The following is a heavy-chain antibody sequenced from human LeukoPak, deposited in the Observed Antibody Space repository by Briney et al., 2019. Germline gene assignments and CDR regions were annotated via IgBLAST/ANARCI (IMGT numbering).Heavy chain of an antibody. V-gene: IGHV3-7*01. J-gene: IGHJ4*02. CDR1: GFTFRSYW. Sequence: HPGGSLRLSCAASGFTFRSYWMSWVRQAPGRGLDWVATVKQDGNEKHYVDSVKGRFTISRGNAENSLYLQMNSLRAEDTALYYCARLGGETTRFDLWGQGALVTVSS. CDR2: VKQDGNEK. CDR3: ARLGGETTRFDL. D-gene: IGHD3-16*01.